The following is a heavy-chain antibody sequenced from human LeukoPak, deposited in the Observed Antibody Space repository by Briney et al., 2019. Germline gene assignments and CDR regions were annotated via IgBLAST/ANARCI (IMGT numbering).Heavy chain of an antibody. CDR1: GGSISNYF. V-gene: IGHV4-59*08. CDR3: ARHRAAARTFDY. D-gene: IGHD6-13*01. J-gene: IGHJ4*02. CDR2: IYYSGST. Sequence: SETLSLTCTVAGGSISNYFWSWIRQPPGKGLEWIGYIYYSGSTNYNPSLKSRVTISVDTSKNQFSLKLSSVTAADTAVYYCARHRAAARTFDYWGQGTLVTVSS.